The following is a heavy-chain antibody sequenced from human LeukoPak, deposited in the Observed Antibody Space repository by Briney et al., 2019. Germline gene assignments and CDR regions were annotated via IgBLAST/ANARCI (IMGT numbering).Heavy chain of an antibody. Sequence: GEALKISFKGSGYSFTSYWSGWGRQVPGKGLEWMGIIYPGDSDTRYSPSFQGQVTISADKSISTAYLQWSSLKASDTAMYYCARGTDIVVVPAAPFDYWGQGTLVTVSS. CDR3: ARGTDIVVVPAAPFDY. D-gene: IGHD2-2*01. V-gene: IGHV5-51*01. CDR2: IYPGDSDT. J-gene: IGHJ4*02. CDR1: GYSFTSYW.